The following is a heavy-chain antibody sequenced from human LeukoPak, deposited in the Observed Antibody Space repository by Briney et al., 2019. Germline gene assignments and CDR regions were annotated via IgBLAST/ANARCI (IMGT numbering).Heavy chain of an antibody. Sequence: KPGGSLRLSCAASGFTFSDYYMSWIRQAPGKGLEWVSYISSSGSTIYYADSVKGRFTISRDNAKISLYLQMNSLRAEDTAVYYCATSYSYGQPEFDYWGQGTLVTVSS. J-gene: IGHJ4*02. CDR1: GFTFSDYY. V-gene: IGHV3-11*01. CDR3: ATSYSYGQPEFDY. CDR2: ISSSGSTI. D-gene: IGHD5-18*01.